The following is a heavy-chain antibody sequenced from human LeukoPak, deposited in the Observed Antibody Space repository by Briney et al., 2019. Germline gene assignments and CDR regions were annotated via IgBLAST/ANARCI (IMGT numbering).Heavy chain of an antibody. CDR1: GYTFTDYY. Sequence: ASVKVSCKVSGYTFTDYYMHWVQQAPAKGLEWMGLVDPEDGETIYAEKFQGRVTITADTYTDTDYMELSSLRSEDTAVYYCATDRRSIVVVTGGDAFDIWGQGTMVNVSS. CDR3: ATDRRSIVVVTGGDAFDI. J-gene: IGHJ3*02. V-gene: IGHV1-69-2*01. D-gene: IGHD2-21*02. CDR2: VDPEDGET.